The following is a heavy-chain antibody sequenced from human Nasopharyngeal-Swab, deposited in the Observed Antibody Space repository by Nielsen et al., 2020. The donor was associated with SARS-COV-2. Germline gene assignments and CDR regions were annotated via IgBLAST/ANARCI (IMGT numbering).Heavy chain of an antibody. J-gene: IGHJ3*02. D-gene: IGHD3-10*01. CDR1: GFTFSSYS. CDR2: ISSSSSYI. CDR3: ARGPITMVRGVPVGAFDI. V-gene: IGHV3-21*01. Sequence: ETLSLTCAASGFTFSSYSMNWVRQAPGKGLEWVSSISSSSSYIYYADSVKGRFTIPRANAKNSLYLQMNSLRAEDTAVYYCARGPITMVRGVPVGAFDIWGQGTMATVSS.